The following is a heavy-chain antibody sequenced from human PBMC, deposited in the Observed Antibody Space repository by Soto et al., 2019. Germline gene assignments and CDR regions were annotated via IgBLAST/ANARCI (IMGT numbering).Heavy chain of an antibody. CDR1: GFTFSSYA. Sequence: PGGSLRLSCAASGFTFSSYAMSWVRQAPGKGLEWVSGISANGGSTYYADSVKGRFTISRDNAKNTVFLQMNSLRVEDMAVYYCVRGASSGYYRIDYWGQGALVTVSS. V-gene: IGHV3-23*01. J-gene: IGHJ4*02. CDR2: ISANGGST. D-gene: IGHD3-22*01. CDR3: VRGASSGYYRIDY.